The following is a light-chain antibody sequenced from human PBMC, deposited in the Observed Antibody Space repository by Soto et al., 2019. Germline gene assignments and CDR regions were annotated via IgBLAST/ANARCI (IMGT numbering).Light chain of an antibody. CDR3: CSYTDIALDVV. J-gene: IGLJ7*01. Sequence: QSALTQPASVSGSPGQSITISCTGTSSDIGDYDYVSWYQHLPGEAPKLLIFDVTHRPSGVSDRFSGSKSGNTASLTISGVRPEDEADYYCCSYTDIALDVVFGGGTQLTVL. V-gene: IGLV2-14*01. CDR2: DVT. CDR1: SSDIGDYDY.